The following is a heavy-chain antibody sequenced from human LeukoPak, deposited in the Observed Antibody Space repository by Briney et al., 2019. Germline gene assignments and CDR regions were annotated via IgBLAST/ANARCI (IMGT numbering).Heavy chain of an antibody. J-gene: IGHJ4*02. V-gene: IGHV3-23*01. Sequence: PGGSLRLSCVAPGFTFSGSAMSWVRQAPGKGLEWDSSCSGSGASTYYADSVKGRFTSSRDNSKNTLYLQVNNLRAEDTAVYYCAKESRYYYGSGSFSSQFDYWGQGNLVTVSS. D-gene: IGHD3-10*01. CDR2: CSGSGAST. CDR3: AKESRYYYGSGSFSSQFDY. CDR1: GFTFSGSA.